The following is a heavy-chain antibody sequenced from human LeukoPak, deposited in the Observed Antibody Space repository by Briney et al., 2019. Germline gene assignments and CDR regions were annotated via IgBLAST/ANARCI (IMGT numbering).Heavy chain of an antibody. CDR3: ARWYSSGWAFDY. Sequence: NPSQTLSLTCTVSGGSISSGGYYWSWIRQPPGKGLEWIGYIHYSGSTKYNPSLKSRVTISVDTSKNQFSPKLSSVTAADTAVYYCARWYSSGWAFDYWGQGTLVTVSS. CDR2: IHYSGST. V-gene: IGHV4-61*08. J-gene: IGHJ4*02. CDR1: GGSISSGGYY. D-gene: IGHD6-19*01.